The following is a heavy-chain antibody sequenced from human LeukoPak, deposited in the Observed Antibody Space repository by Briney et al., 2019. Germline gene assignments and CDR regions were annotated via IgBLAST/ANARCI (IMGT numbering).Heavy chain of an antibody. CDR1: GYSSTSYW. CDR3: ARAPRAYYDILTGYYKVYYFDY. V-gene: IGHV5-51*01. D-gene: IGHD3-9*01. J-gene: IGHJ4*02. CDR2: IYPGDSDT. Sequence: GESLKISCKGSGYSSTSYWIGWVRQMPGKGLEWMGIIYPGDSDTRYSPSFQGQVTISADKSISTAYLQWSSLKASDTAMYYCARAPRAYYDILTGYYKVYYFDYWGQGTLVTVSS.